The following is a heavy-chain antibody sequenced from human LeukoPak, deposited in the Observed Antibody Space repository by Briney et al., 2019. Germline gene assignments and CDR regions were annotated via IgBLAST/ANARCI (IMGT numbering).Heavy chain of an antibody. J-gene: IGHJ4*02. Sequence: SETLSLTCGASGGSISSSTYYWGWIRQPPGKGLEWIGNIYNSGSTYYNPSLKSRVTISVDTSKNQFSLKLSSVTAADTAVYYCARGRITTFGVVIPLDYWGQGALVTVSS. CDR1: GGSISSSTYY. D-gene: IGHD3-3*01. CDR2: IYNSGST. V-gene: IGHV4-39*07. CDR3: ARGRITTFGVVIPLDY.